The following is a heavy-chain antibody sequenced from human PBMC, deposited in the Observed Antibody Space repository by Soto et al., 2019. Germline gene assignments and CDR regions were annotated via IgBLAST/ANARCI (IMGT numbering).Heavy chain of an antibody. Sequence: GGSLRLSCAASGFTFSNFGMHWVRQAPGKGLEWVAVIWYDGSNEYYPDSVKGRFTISRDNSKNTLYLQMNSLRAEDTAVYYCARLNTGWYFDFWGRGTLVTVSS. CDR3: ARLNTGWYFDF. J-gene: IGHJ2*01. CDR2: IWYDGSNE. D-gene: IGHD4-17*01. CDR1: GFTFSNFG. V-gene: IGHV3-33*01.